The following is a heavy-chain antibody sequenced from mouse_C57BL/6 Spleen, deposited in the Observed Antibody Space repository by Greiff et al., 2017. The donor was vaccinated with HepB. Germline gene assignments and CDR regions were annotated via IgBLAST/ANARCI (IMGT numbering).Heavy chain of an antibody. D-gene: IGHD2-5*01. CDR2: INPSTGGT. V-gene: IGHV1-42*01. CDR3: ARSGSNYEYYAMDY. Sequence: EVQLQQSGPELVKPGASVKISCKASGYSFTGYYMNWVKQSPEKSLEWIGEINPSTGGTTYNQKFKAKATLTVDKSSSTAYMQLKSLTSEDSAVYYCARSGSNYEYYAMDYWGQGTSVTVSS. J-gene: IGHJ4*01. CDR1: GYSFTGYY.